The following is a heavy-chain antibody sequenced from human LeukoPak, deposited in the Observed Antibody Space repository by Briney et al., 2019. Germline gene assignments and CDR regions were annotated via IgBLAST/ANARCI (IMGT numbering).Heavy chain of an antibody. CDR1: GGSISSSDYY. CDR3: ARDRRAATFEERFDH. J-gene: IGHJ4*02. Sequence: KPSETLSLTCTVSGGSISSSDYYWGWIRQPPGQGLEWIGSIDYSGSTYSNPSLKSRVTVSVDTSKNQFSLKLSSVTAADTAVYYCARDRRAATFEERFDHWGQGTLVTVSS. V-gene: IGHV4-39*07. D-gene: IGHD2-15*01. CDR2: IDYSGST.